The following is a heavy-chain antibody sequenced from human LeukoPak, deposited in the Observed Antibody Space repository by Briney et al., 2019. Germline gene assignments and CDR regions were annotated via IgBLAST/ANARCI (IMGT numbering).Heavy chain of an antibody. J-gene: IGHJ4*02. D-gene: IGHD3-3*01. CDR1: AFTFSSYG. CDR2: IWYDGSNK. CDR3: ARGLKLYDFWSGSFDF. V-gene: IGHV3-33*01. Sequence: GGSLRLSCAASAFTFSSYGMHWVRQAPGKGLEWVAVIWYDGSNKFYADSVKGRFTISRDNSKNTLYLQMNSLRAEGTAVYYCARGLKLYDFWSGSFDFWGQGTLVTVSS.